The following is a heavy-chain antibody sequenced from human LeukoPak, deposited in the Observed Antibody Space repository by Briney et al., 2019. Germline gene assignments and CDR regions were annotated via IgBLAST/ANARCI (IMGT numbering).Heavy chain of an antibody. D-gene: IGHD2-8*01. Sequence: PGGSLRLSCAASGFAFSSDAMAWVRQTPGKGLEWVSTIDISGDVTNYADSVKGRFTISRDNSNNTLCLQVNSLRVEDTAIYYCTKDVSNFIGASDAWGQGTMVTVSS. CDR1: GFAFSSDA. CDR3: TKDVSNFIGASDA. CDR2: IDISGDVT. J-gene: IGHJ3*01. V-gene: IGHV3-23*01.